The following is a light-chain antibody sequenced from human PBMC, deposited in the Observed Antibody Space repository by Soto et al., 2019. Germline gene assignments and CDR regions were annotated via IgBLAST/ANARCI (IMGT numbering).Light chain of an antibody. CDR3: SSYTTSNTQV. CDR2: DIS. CDR1: SSDVGTYNY. Sequence: QSALTQPASVSGSPGQSITISCTGTSSDVGTYNYVSWYQHRPGKAPKLMIYDISYRPSGVSNRFSGYKSDNTASLTISGLQAEDEADYYCSSYTTSNTQVFGGGTKLTVL. J-gene: IGLJ3*02. V-gene: IGLV2-14*01.